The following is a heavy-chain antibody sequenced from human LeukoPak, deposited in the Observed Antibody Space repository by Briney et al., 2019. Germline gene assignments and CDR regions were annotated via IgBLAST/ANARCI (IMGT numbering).Heavy chain of an antibody. CDR1: GFTCRNSA. V-gene: IGHV3-23*01. CDR3: AKDYKVRSGEPPIDY. J-gene: IGHJ4*02. CDR2: IIESGGGT. Sequence: PGGSLRLSWAASGFTCRNSAMSWIRQAPGKGLEWVSGIIESGGGTHYADSVKGRFTISRDNSQNTLYLQMISLRAEDTAVYYCAKDYKVRSGEPPIDYWGQGTLVTVSS. D-gene: IGHD7-27*01.